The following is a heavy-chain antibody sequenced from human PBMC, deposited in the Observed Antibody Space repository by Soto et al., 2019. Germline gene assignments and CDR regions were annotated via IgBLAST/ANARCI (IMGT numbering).Heavy chain of an antibody. V-gene: IGHV3-23*01. D-gene: IGHD6-19*01. CDR2: ISGSGGST. CDR3: ATPQWLVLNMAV. Sequence: EVQLLESGGGLVQPGGSLRLSCAASGFTFSSYAMSWVRQAPGKGLEWVSAISGSGGSTYYADSVKGRFTISRDNSKNTMYLQMRRLRAEDTAGYYCATPQWLVLNMAVWGQGTTVTVSS. J-gene: IGHJ6*02. CDR1: GFTFSSYA.